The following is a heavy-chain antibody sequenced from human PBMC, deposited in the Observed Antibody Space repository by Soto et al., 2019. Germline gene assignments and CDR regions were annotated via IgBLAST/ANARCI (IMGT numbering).Heavy chain of an antibody. D-gene: IGHD6-13*01. CDR1: GGSISSGGYY. Sequence: SEILSLTCTVSGGSISSGGYYWSWIRQHPGKGLEWIGHIYYSGSTYYNPSLKSRVTIPVDTSKNQFSLKLSSVTAADTAVYYCARGYSSSWFFDYWGQGTLVTVSS. CDR2: IYYSGST. V-gene: IGHV4-31*03. CDR3: ARGYSSSWFFDY. J-gene: IGHJ4*02.